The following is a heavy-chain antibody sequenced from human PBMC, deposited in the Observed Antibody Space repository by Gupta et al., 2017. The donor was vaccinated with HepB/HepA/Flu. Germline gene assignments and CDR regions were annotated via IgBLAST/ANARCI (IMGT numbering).Heavy chain of an antibody. D-gene: IGHD2-2*01. Sequence: EVQLLESGGGLVQPGGSLRLSCAASGFTFSSYAMSWVRQAPGKGLEWVSAISGSGGSTYYADSVKGRFTISRDNSKNTLYLQMNSLRAEDTAVYYCAKYLVGQAIILFNAFDIWGQGTMVTVSS. V-gene: IGHV3-23*01. CDR3: AKYLVGQAIILFNAFDI. CDR2: ISGSGGST. CDR1: GFTFSSYA. J-gene: IGHJ3*02.